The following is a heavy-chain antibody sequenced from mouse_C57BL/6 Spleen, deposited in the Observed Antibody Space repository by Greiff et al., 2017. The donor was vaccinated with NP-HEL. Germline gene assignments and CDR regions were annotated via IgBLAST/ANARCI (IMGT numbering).Heavy chain of an antibody. CDR1: GYTFTSYW. V-gene: IGHV1-55*01. D-gene: IGHD2-4*01. CDR2: IYPGSGST. J-gene: IGHJ4*01. Sequence: VQLQQPGAELVKPGASVKMSCKASGYTFTSYWITWVKQRPGQGLEWIGDIYPGSGSTNYNEKFKSKATLTVDTSSSTAYMQLSSLTSEDSAVYYCARSDYDYDDYYAMDYWGQGTSVTVSS. CDR3: ARSDYDYDDYYAMDY.